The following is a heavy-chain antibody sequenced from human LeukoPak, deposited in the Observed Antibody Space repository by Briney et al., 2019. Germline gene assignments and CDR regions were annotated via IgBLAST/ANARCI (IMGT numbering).Heavy chain of an antibody. CDR1: GGSISSYY. Sequence: SQTRSLTCTVSGGSISSYYWSWIRQPPGKGLEWIGYIYYSGSTNYNPSLKSRVTISVDTSKNQFSLKLSSVTAADTAVYYCARVSSGWHSPFDYWGQGSLVTVSS. V-gene: IGHV4-59*01. CDR2: IYYSGST. J-gene: IGHJ4*02. D-gene: IGHD6-19*01. CDR3: ARVSSGWHSPFDY.